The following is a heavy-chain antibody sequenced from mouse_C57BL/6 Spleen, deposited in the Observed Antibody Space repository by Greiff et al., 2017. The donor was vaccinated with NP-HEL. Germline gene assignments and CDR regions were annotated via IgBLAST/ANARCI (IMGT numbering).Heavy chain of an antibody. CDR3: ARDYGSSLFAY. CDR1: GFTFSDYG. D-gene: IGHD1-1*01. J-gene: IGHJ3*01. V-gene: IGHV5-17*01. Sequence: EVKLVESGGGLVKPGGSLKLSCAASGFTFSDYGMHWVRQAPEKGLEWVAYISSGSSTIYYADKVKGRFTISRDNAKNTLFLQMTRLRSEDTAMYYCARDYGSSLFAYWGQGTLVTVSA. CDR2: ISSGSSTI.